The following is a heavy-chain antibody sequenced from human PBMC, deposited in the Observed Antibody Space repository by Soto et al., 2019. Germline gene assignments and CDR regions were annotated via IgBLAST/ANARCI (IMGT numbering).Heavy chain of an antibody. J-gene: IGHJ4*02. CDR1: GGSISSYY. Sequence: PSETLSLTCTVSGGSISSYYWSWIRQPPGKGLEWIGYIYYSGSTNYNPSIKSRVTISVDTSKNQFSLQLSSVTAADTAVYYCARRYGASFDYWGQGTLVTVS. V-gene: IGHV4-59*01. CDR2: IYYSGST. CDR3: ARRYGASFDY. D-gene: IGHD4-17*01.